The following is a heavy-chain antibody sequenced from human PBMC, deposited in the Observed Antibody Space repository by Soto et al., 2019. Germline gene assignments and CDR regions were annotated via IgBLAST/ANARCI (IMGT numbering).Heavy chain of an antibody. CDR1: GGSVSNSSHY. D-gene: IGHD3-3*01. J-gene: IGHJ5*02. Sequence: KTSETLSLTCTVSGGSVSNSSHYWTWIRQPPGKGLEWIGYVDYTGSTNYNPSLLSRVTISVDTSKNPFPLTLSSVTAADTAVYYCARVDGFWSGYSYLNSWGQGTPVTVSS. V-gene: IGHV4-61*01. CDR3: ARVDGFWSGYSYLNS. CDR2: VDYTGST.